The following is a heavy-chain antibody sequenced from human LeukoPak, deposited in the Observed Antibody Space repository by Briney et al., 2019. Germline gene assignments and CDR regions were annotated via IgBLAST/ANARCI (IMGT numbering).Heavy chain of an antibody. V-gene: IGHV1-2*02. D-gene: IGHD6-19*01. CDR2: INPNSGGT. CDR3: ASVYSSGWYFDC. J-gene: IGHJ4*02. Sequence: GASVKVSCKVSGYTFTAYYMHWVRQVPGQGLEWMGWINPNSGGTNYAQKFQGRVTVTRDTSISTVYMELSRLTSDDTAVYYCASVYSSGWYFDCWGQGTLVTVSS. CDR1: GYTFTAYY.